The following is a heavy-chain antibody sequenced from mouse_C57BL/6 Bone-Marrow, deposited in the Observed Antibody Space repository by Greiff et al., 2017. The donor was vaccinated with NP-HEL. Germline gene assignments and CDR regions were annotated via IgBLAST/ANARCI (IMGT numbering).Heavy chain of an antibody. Sequence: VQLQQPGAELVKPGASVKLSCKASGYTFTSYWMQWVKQRPGQGLEWIGEIDPSDSYTNYNQKFKGKATLTVDTSSSTAYMQLSSLTSEDSAVYYCAYYGSSEAFWGQGTLVTVSA. J-gene: IGHJ3*01. D-gene: IGHD1-1*01. CDR1: GYTFTSYW. CDR3: AYYGSSEAF. V-gene: IGHV1-50*01. CDR2: IDPSDSYT.